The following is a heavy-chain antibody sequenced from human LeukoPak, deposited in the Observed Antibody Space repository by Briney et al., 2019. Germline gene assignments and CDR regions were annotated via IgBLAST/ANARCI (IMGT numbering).Heavy chain of an antibody. Sequence: SETLSLTCAVYGGSFSGYYWSWIRQPPGKGLEWIGEINHSGSTNYNPSLKSRVTISVDTSKNQFSLKLSSVTAADTAVYYSARGLIAAAGTAYFQHWGQGTLVTVSS. CDR2: INHSGST. CDR1: GGSFSGYY. J-gene: IGHJ1*01. D-gene: IGHD6-13*01. CDR3: ARGLIAAAGTAYFQH. V-gene: IGHV4-34*01.